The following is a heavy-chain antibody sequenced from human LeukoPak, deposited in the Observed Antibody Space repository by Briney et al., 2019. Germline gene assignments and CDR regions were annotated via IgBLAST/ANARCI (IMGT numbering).Heavy chain of an antibody. CDR2: IYYSGST. D-gene: IGHD4/OR15-4a*01. CDR1: GCTISSYY. CDR3: ARRRVPDY. V-gene: IGHV4-59*08. J-gene: IGHJ4*02. Sequence: SETLSLTCTVSGCTISSYYWSWIRQPPGKGLEWIGYIYYSGSTNYNPSLKSRVTISLDTSKNQFSLKLSSVTAADTAVYYCARRRVPDYWGQGTLVTVSS.